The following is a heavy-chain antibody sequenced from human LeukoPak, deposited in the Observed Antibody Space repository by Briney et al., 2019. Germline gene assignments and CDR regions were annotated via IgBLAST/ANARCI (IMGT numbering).Heavy chain of an antibody. V-gene: IGHV3-11*01. CDR3: ARSPSIAPRPDY. D-gene: IGHD6-6*01. J-gene: IGHJ4*02. CDR2: ISSSGTTI. Sequence: GGSLRLFCAASGFTFSDYHMSWIRHAPGKGLEWVSYISSSGTTIYYADSVKGRFTISRDNAKNSLYLQMISLRAEDTAVYYCARSPSIAPRPDYWGQGTLVTVSS. CDR1: GFTFSDYH.